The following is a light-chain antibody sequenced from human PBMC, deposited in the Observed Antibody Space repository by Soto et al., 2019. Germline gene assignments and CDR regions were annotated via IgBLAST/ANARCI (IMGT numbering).Light chain of an antibody. CDR3: QQYYSYPRT. J-gene: IGKJ1*01. Sequence: AIRMTQSQSSFSASTEDRFTITCRRSQVISSYLAWYQQKPGKAPKLLIYAASTLQSGVPSRFSGSGSGTDFTLTISCLQSEDFATYYCQQYYSYPRTFGQGTKVEIK. CDR1: QVISSY. V-gene: IGKV1-8*01. CDR2: AAS.